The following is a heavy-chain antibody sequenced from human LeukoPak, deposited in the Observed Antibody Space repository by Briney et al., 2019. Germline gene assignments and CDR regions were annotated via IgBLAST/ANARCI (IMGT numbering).Heavy chain of an antibody. CDR1: GGTFSNFA. V-gene: IGHV1-69*05. D-gene: IGHD4-17*01. Sequence: SVKVSCKASGGTFSNFAISWVLQAPGHGLEWMGGTIPIFGPANYVQKFQGRVTITTDESTSTAYMELSSLRSEDTAVYYCARSDYGADYFDYWGQGTLVTVSS. CDR3: ARSDYGADYFDY. J-gene: IGHJ4*02. CDR2: TIPIFGPA.